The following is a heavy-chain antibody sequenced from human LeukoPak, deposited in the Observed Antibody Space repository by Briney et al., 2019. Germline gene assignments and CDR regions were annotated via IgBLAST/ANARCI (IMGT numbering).Heavy chain of an antibody. D-gene: IGHD3-22*01. CDR2: INPNSGGT. CDR1: GYTFTDYY. CDR3: ARAYYYDSSGYPDY. Sequence: ASVKVSCKASGYTFTDYYIHWMRQAPGQGLEWMGRINPNSGGTNYAQKFQGRVTMTSDMSISTAYMELSRLRSDDTAVYYCARAYYYDSSGYPDYWGQGTLVTVSS. J-gene: IGHJ4*02. V-gene: IGHV1-2*06.